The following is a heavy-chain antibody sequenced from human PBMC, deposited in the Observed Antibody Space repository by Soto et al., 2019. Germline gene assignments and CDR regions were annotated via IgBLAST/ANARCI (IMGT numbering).Heavy chain of an antibody. V-gene: IGHV1-58*01. CDR3: AAGGVVSGSYIDY. D-gene: IGHD1-26*01. Sequence: SVKVSCKASGFTFTISAVQWVRQARGQRLEWIGWIVVGSGNTNYAQKFQERVTITRDMSTSTAYMELSSLRSEDTAVYYCAAGGVVSGSYIDYWGQGTLVTVSS. J-gene: IGHJ4*02. CDR1: GFTFTISA. CDR2: IVVGSGNT.